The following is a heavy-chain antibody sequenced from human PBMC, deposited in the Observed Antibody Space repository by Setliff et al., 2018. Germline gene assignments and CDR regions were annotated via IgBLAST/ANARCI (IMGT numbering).Heavy chain of an antibody. D-gene: IGHD3-3*01. J-gene: IGHJ4*02. CDR1: GYSISSGYY. Sequence: SETLSLTCAVSGYSISSGYYWGWIRQPPGKGLEWIGSIYHSGSTYYNPSLKSRVTISVDTSKNQFSLKLSSVTAADTAVYYCARESDDFWSGYYFDSWGQGTLVTVSS. CDR2: IYHSGST. CDR3: ARESDDFWSGYYFDS. V-gene: IGHV4-38-2*02.